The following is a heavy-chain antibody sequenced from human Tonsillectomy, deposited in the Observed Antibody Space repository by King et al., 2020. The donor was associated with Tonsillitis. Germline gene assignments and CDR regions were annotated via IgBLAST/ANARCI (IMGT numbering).Heavy chain of an antibody. CDR3: AKDLGQVVVVPYGMDV. D-gene: IGHD2-2*01. Sequence: QVQLVESGGGVVQPGRSLRLSCAASGFTFSSYGMHWVRQAPGKGLEWVAVISYDGSNKYYADSVKGRFTISRDNSKNTLYLQMNSLRAEDTDVYYCAKDLGQVVVVPYGMDVWGQGTTVTVSS. CDR2: ISYDGSNK. CDR1: GFTFSSYG. V-gene: IGHV3-30*18. J-gene: IGHJ6*02.